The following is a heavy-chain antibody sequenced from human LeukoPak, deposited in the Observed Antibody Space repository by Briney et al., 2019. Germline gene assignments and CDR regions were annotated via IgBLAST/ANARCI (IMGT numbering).Heavy chain of an antibody. D-gene: IGHD6-19*01. V-gene: IGHV4-59*01. CDR2: IYYSGST. J-gene: IGHJ4*02. Sequence: SETLSLTCTVSGGSISSYYWSWIRQPPGKGLEWIGYIYYSGSTNYNPSLKSRVTISVDTSKSQFSLKLSSVTAADTAVYYCARVAGSAGTGSGHYFDYWGQGTLVTVSS. CDR1: GGSISSYY. CDR3: ARVAGSAGTGSGHYFDY.